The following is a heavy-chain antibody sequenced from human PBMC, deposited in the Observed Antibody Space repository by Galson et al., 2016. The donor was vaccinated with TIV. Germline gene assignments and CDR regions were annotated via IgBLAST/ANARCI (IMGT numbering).Heavy chain of an antibody. D-gene: IGHD2-21*01. CDR2: INNGGST. V-gene: IGHV3-66*02. Sequence: SLRLSCAASGLPVSDNYMTWVRQAPGKGLEWVALINNGGSTIYSDSVKGRFTISRDNSKNMVYLQMNSLRPEDTAVYFCARERRLCGNECYLHYYYGMDVWGRGTTVTVSS. CDR1: GLPVSDNY. J-gene: IGHJ6*02. CDR3: ARERRLCGNECYLHYYYGMDV.